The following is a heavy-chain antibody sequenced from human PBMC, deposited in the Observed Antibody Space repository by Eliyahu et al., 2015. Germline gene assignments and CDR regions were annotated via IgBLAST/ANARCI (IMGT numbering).Heavy chain of an antibody. CDR1: GFTFXXXDG. CDR2: IWYDGSNK. D-gene: IGHD6-19*01. CDR3: ARDKPKYSSGWVFQH. Sequence: QVQLVESGGGVVQPGRSLRXSCAASGFTFXXXDGPRWVRQAPGKGLEWVAVIWYDGSNKYYADSVKGRFTISRDNSKNTLYLQMNSLRAEDTAVYYCARDKPKYSSGWVFQHWGQGTLVTVSS. V-gene: IGHV3-33*01. J-gene: IGHJ1*01.